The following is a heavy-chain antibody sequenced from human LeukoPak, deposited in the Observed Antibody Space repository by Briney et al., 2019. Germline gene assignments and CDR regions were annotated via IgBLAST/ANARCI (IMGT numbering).Heavy chain of an antibody. CDR2: ISSSSSYI. CDR1: VFIYSSYS. J-gene: IGHJ6*02. CDR3: ARNLGYCSSTSCSHYGMVV. D-gene: IGHD2-2*03. Sequence: GGSLRLSCAASVFIYSSYSMNWVRQAPGKGLEWVSSISSSSSYIYYADSVKGRFTISRDNAKNSLYLQMNSLRAEDTAVYYCARNLGYCSSTSCSHYGMVVWGQGTTVTVSS. V-gene: IGHV3-21*01.